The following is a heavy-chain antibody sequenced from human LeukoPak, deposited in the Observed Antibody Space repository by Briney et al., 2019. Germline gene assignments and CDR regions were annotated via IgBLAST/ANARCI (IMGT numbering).Heavy chain of an antibody. D-gene: IGHD6-13*01. J-gene: IGHJ4*02. V-gene: IGHV3-7*01. CDR3: ARDIDPRYSSSWYDY. CDR1: RFTFSSYW. CDR2: IKQDGSEK. Sequence: GGSLRLSCAASRFTFSSYWMSWVRQAPGKGLEWVANIKQDGSEKYYVDSVKGRFTISRDNAKNSLYLQMNSLRAEDTAVYYCARDIDPRYSSSWYDYWGQGTLVTVX.